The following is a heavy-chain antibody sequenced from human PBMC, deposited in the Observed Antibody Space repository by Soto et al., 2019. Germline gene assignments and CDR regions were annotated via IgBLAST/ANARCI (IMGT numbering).Heavy chain of an antibody. J-gene: IGHJ4*02. V-gene: IGHV3-23*01. CDR3: AKALVGEVGATDY. Sequence: PGGSLRVSCTASGFTFINYAMSWVRQAPGKGLEWVSAITRTDSTYYADSVKGRFTISRDNSRNTLYLQMNSLGAEDAALYYCAKALVGEVGATDYWGQGTLVTVSS. CDR1: GFTFINYA. D-gene: IGHD1-26*01. CDR2: ITRTDST.